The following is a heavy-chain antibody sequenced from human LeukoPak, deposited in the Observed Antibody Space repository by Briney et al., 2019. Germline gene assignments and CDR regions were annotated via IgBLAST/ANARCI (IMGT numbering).Heavy chain of an antibody. CDR3: ATDGAGFDT. V-gene: IGHV3-11*01. CDR2: INIGGTNT. Sequence: PGGSLRLSCAASGFTFNDYNMSWIRQAPGKGLEWLSYINIGGTNTHYADSVKGRFTISRDNAKKSLYLEMNNLRAEDTAVYYCATDGAGFDTWGQGVLVTVSS. J-gene: IGHJ5*02. CDR1: GFTFNDYN.